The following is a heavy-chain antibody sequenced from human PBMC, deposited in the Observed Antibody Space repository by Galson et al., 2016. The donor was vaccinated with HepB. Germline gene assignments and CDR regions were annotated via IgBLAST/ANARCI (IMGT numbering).Heavy chain of an antibody. Sequence: SLRLSCAVSGFTVSTYYMSWVRQAPGKGLEWVSVIYTDGETHFADTVKGRFSTTRDISRNTLYLQINSLRVEDTALYYCARYRFFFGSGSYSLRRGYYHGMDVWGQGTTVTVSS. J-gene: IGHJ6*02. D-gene: IGHD3-10*01. CDR3: ARYRFFFGSGSYSLRRGYYHGMDV. V-gene: IGHV3-53*05. CDR1: GFTVSTYY. CDR2: IYTDGET.